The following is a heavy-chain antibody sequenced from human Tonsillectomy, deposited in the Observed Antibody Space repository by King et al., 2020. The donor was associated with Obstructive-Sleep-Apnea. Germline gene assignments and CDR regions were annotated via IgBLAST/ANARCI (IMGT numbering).Heavy chain of an antibody. D-gene: IGHD6-13*01. CDR2: ISYDGSNK. V-gene: IGHV3-30*04. J-gene: IGHJ4*02. Sequence: QLVQSGGGVVQPGRSLRLSCAASGFTFSSYAMHWVRQAPGKGLEWVAVISYDGSNKYYADSGKGRFTISRDNSKKTLYLQMNSLRAEDTAVYYCARDGQQLVSGDYWGQGTLVTVSS. CDR3: ARDGQQLVSGDY. CDR1: GFTFSSYA.